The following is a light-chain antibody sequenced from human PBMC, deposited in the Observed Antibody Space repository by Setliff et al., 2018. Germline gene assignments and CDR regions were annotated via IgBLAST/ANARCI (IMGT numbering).Light chain of an antibody. CDR2: DVT. CDR1: SSDVGAYNY. J-gene: IGLJ1*01. Sequence: QSVLTQPRSVSGSPGQSVTISCTGSSSDVGAYNYVSWYQQHPGKAPKLMIYDVTKRPSGVPDRFSGSKSGNTASLTISGLQAEDEADYYCTSYTSTFNYVFGTGTKVTVL. CDR3: TSYTSTFNYV. V-gene: IGLV2-11*01.